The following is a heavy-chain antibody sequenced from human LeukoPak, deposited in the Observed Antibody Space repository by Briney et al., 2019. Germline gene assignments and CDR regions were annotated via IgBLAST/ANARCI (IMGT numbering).Heavy chain of an antibody. CDR1: GFTVSGNH. CDR3: ARDADYGGSPDAFDI. Sequence: PGGSLRLSCAASGFTVSGNHMSWVRQAPGKGLNWVSIIYSGGTTYYADSVKGRFTISRDNSKNTLYLQMNSLRAEDTAVYYCARDADYGGSPDAFDIWGRGTIVTASS. V-gene: IGHV3-53*01. CDR2: IYSGGTT. D-gene: IGHD4-23*01. J-gene: IGHJ3*02.